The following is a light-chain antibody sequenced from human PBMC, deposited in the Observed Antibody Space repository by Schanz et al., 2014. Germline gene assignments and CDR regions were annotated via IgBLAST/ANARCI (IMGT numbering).Light chain of an antibody. CDR2: GAS. CDR3: QQYGSSPRA. V-gene: IGKV3-20*01. J-gene: IGKJ1*01. CDR1: QSVSSS. Sequence: VMTQSPATLSVSPGERATLSCRASQSVSSSLAWYQQKPGQAPRLLIYGASSRATGIPDRFSGSGSGTDFTLTISRLEPEDFAVYYCQQYGSSPRAFGQGTKVEIK.